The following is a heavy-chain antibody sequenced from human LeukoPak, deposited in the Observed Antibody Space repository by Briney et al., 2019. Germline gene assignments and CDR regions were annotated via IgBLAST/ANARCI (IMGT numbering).Heavy chain of an antibody. CDR2: IYHSGST. Sequence: SETLSLTCTVSGGSISSSYWSWIRQPPGKGLEWIGEIYHSGSTNYNPSLKSRVTISVDKSKNQFSLKLSSVTAADTAVYYCARALNYYGSGSSEYDYWGQGTLVTVSS. CDR3: ARALNYYGSGSSEYDY. CDR1: GGSISSSY. J-gene: IGHJ4*02. V-gene: IGHV4-59*12. D-gene: IGHD3-10*01.